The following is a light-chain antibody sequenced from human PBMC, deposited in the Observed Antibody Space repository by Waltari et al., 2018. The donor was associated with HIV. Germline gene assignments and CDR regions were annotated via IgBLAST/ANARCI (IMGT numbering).Light chain of an antibody. Sequence: QSALTQPRSVSGSPGQSVTISCPGSRSAVGVCKYVSWYEQPPGKAPKLMIYDVSKRPSGVPDRFAGSKSGNTASLTISGLQAEDEADYYCCSYAGSYSYVFGTGTKVTVL. J-gene: IGLJ1*01. CDR3: CSYAGSYSYV. CDR1: RSAVGVCKY. V-gene: IGLV2-11*01. CDR2: DVS.